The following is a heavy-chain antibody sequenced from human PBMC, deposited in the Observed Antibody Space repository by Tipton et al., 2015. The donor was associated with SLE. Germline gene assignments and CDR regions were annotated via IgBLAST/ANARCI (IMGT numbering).Heavy chain of an antibody. CDR2: IYYSGST. CDR1: GGSISSGGYY. CDR3: ARGTGPLIVSYAPHAFDI. J-gene: IGHJ3*02. Sequence: TLSLTCTVSGGSISSGGYYWSWIRQHPGKGLEWIGYIYYSGSTYYNPSLKSRVTISVDTSKNQFSLKLSSVTAADTAVYYCARGTGPLIVSYAPHAFDIWGQGTMVTVSS. D-gene: IGHD3-22*01. V-gene: IGHV4-31*03.